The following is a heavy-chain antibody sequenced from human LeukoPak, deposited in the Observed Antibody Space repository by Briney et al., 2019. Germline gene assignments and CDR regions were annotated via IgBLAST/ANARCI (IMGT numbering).Heavy chain of an antibody. CDR3: ARGFITPSAFDI. CDR1: GFTFSRFW. Sequence: GGSLRLSCAVSGFTFSRFWMSWVRQAPGKGLEWVANIKEDGSEKYYVDSVKGRFTISRDNAKNSMYLQMRSLRAEDTAVYYCARGFITPSAFDIWGQGTMVTVSS. D-gene: IGHD3-22*01. CDR2: IKEDGSEK. V-gene: IGHV3-7*01. J-gene: IGHJ3*02.